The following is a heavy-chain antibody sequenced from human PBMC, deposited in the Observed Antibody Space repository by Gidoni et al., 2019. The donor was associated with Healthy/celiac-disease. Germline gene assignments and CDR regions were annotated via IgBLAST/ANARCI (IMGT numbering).Heavy chain of an antibody. D-gene: IGHD3-3*01. CDR3: AREWLSYYYYYYGMDV. V-gene: IGHV4-39*01. J-gene: IGHJ6*02. CDR1: GGSISSSSYY. CDR2: IYYSGST. Sequence: QLQLQESGPGLVKPSETLSLTCTVSGGSISSSSYYWGWIRQPPGKGLEWIGSIYYSGSTYYNPSLKSRVTISVDTSKNQFSLKLSSVTAADTAVYYCAREWLSYYYYYYGMDVWGQGTTVTVSS.